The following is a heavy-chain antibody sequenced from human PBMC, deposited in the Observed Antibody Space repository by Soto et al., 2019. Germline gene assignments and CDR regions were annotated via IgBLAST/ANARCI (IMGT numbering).Heavy chain of an antibody. V-gene: IGHV3-23*01. CDR2: ISSSGGST. CDR1: GFTFSSYA. CDR3: AKEWSDARTREKCGLVYY. J-gene: IGHJ4*02. Sequence: EVQLLESGGGLVQPGGSLRLSCAASGFTFSSYAMTWVRQAPGKGLEWVSTISSSGGSTYYADSVEGRFTISRDNSKNTLYLQMNSLRAEDTAVYYCAKEWSDARTREKCGLVYYWGQGTLVTVSS. D-gene: IGHD3-9*01.